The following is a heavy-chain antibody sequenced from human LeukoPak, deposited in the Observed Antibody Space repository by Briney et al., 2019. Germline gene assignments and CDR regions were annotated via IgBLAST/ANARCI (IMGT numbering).Heavy chain of an antibody. D-gene: IGHD2-15*01. CDR2: INHSGST. J-gene: IGHJ4*02. CDR1: GGSFSGYY. Sequence: SETLSLTCAVYGGSFSGYYWSWIRQPPGKGLEWIGEINHSGSTNYNPSLKSRVTISVDTSKNQFSLKLSSVTAADTAVYYCARGRKLLSPLGFDYWGQGTLVTVSS. V-gene: IGHV4-34*01. CDR3: ARGRKLLSPLGFDY.